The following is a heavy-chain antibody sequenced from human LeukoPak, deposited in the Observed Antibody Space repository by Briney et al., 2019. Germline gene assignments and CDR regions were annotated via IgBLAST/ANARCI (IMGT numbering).Heavy chain of an antibody. D-gene: IGHD2-2*01. V-gene: IGHV4-34*01. Sequence: SETLSLTCAVYGGSFSGYYWSWIRQPLGKGLEWIGEINHSGSTNYNPSLKSRVTISVDTSKNQFSLKLSSVTAADTAVYYCASLTSSTSGVKGRYYYYYYMDVWGKGTTVTISS. CDR2: INHSGST. CDR3: ASLTSSTSGVKGRYYYYYYMDV. J-gene: IGHJ6*03. CDR1: GGSFSGYY.